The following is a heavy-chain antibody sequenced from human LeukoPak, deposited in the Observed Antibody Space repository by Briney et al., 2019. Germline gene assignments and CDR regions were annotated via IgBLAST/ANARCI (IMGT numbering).Heavy chain of an antibody. Sequence: GGSLRLSCAASGFTFSSYAMNWVRQAPGKGLEWVSGTGSTGVSTFYADSVKGRFTVSRDNSKNALSLQMNSLRAEDTAVYYCAKDPGVVPAHYFDYWGQGTLVTVSS. CDR1: GFTFSSYA. CDR2: TGSTGVST. J-gene: IGHJ4*02. CDR3: AKDPGVVPAHYFDY. D-gene: IGHD2-2*01. V-gene: IGHV3-23*01.